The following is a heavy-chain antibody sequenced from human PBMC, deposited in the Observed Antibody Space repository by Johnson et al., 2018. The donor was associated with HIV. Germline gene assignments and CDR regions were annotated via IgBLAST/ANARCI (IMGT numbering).Heavy chain of an antibody. J-gene: IGHJ3*02. CDR3: ARVWYVYGSGSLIDAFDI. D-gene: IGHD3-10*01. CDR2: ISYDGSNK. CDR1: GFTLSSYV. V-gene: IGHV3-30*04. Sequence: QVQLVESGGGVVQPGGSLRLSCAVSGFTLSSYVMHWVRQAPGKGLEWVAVISYDGSNKYYADSVKGRFTISRDNAKNSLYLQMNSLRDDDTAMYYCARVWYVYGSGSLIDAFDIWGQGTVVTVSS.